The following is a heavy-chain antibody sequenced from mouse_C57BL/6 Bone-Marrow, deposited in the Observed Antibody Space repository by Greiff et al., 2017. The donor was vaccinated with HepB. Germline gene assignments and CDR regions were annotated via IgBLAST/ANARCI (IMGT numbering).Heavy chain of an antibody. J-gene: IGHJ4*01. CDR1: GYAFSSSW. Sequence: QVQLQQSGPELVKPGASVKISCKASGYAFSSSWMTWVKQRPGKGLEWIGRIYPGDGDTNYNGKFKGKATLTADKASSTAYMQLSSLTSEDSAVYFCASPSTPYAMDYWGQGTSVTVSS. V-gene: IGHV1-82*01. CDR3: ASPSTPYAMDY. CDR2: IYPGDGDT.